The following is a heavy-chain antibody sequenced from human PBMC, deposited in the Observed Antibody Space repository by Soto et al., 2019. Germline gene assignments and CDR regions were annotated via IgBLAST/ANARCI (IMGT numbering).Heavy chain of an antibody. CDR2: IYYSGST. CDR3: ARVFGFGGMDV. D-gene: IGHD3-10*01. J-gene: IGHJ6*02. CDR1: GGSISSGGYY. V-gene: IGHV4-31*03. Sequence: SETLSLTCTISGGSISSGGYYWSWIRQHPGKGLEWIGYIYYSGSTYYNPSLKSRVTISVDTSKNQFSLKLSSVTAADTAVYYCARVFGFGGMDVWGQGTTVTVSS.